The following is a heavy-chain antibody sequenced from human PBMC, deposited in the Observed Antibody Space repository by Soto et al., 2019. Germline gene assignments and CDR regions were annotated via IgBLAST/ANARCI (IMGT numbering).Heavy chain of an antibody. Sequence: ASVKVSCKASGYTFTSYAMHWVRQAPGQRLEWMGWINTDNGKTTYAQKFQGRVTITTDTSTSTAYMELRSLRSDDTAVYYCATRSPAFDYWGQGTLVTVSS. CDR2: INTDNGKT. CDR3: ATRSPAFDY. V-gene: IGHV1-3*04. J-gene: IGHJ4*02. CDR1: GYTFTSYA.